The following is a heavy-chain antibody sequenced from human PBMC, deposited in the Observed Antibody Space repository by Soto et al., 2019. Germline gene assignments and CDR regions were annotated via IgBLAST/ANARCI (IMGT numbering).Heavy chain of an antibody. Sequence: EVQLLESGGDLVQPGGSLRLSCAASGFTFSNFAMSWVRQAPGKGLEWVSVISGGGGTTYYADSVKGRFTISRDNSKNILYLQMDSLRAEDTALYYCAKAMSTPSRPRNYFDYWGQGTLVTVSS. CDR2: ISGGGGTT. D-gene: IGHD6-6*01. J-gene: IGHJ4*02. V-gene: IGHV3-23*01. CDR1: GFTFSNFA. CDR3: AKAMSTPSRPRNYFDY.